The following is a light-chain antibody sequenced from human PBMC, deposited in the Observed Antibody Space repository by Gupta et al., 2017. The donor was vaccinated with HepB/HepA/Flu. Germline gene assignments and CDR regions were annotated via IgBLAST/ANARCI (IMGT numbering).Light chain of an antibody. CDR3: QQVGTIPFT. V-gene: IGKV3-20*01. CDR2: EAS. CDR1: RGVSSNF. Sequence: EIVLTQSPGTLSLSLGERATLSCRASRGVSSNFLAWYQQKPGQAPRLLMSEASYRATGIPDRFSGSGSGTEFTLTISSLEPDDVAVYYCQQVGTIPFTFGHGTKVDIK. J-gene: IGKJ3*01.